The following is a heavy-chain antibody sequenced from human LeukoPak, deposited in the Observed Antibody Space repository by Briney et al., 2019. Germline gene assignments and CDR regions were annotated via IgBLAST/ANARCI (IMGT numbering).Heavy chain of an antibody. CDR1: GYTLTELS. CDR2: FDPEDGET. Sequence: ASVKVSCKVSGYTLTELSMHWVRQAPGKGLEWMGGFDPEDGETIYAQKFQGRVTMTEDTSTDTAYMELSSLRSEDTAVYYCARDQGELWPRHYYMDVWGKGTTVTVSS. J-gene: IGHJ6*03. V-gene: IGHV1-24*01. CDR3: ARDQGELWPRHYYMDV. D-gene: IGHD5-18*01.